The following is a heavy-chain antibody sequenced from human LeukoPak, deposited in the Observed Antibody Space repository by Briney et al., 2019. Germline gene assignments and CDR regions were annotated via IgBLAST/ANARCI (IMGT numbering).Heavy chain of an antibody. D-gene: IGHD5-18*01. V-gene: IGHV4-61*05. J-gene: IGHJ4*02. CDR3: ARGRRRGYSYGYSASDY. CDR2: IYYSGST. CDR1: GGSISSSSYY. Sequence: SETLSLTCTVSGGSISSSSYYWGWIRQPPGKGLEWIGYIYYSGSTNYNPSLKSRVTISVDTSKNQFSLKLSSVTAADTAVYYCARGRRRGYSYGYSASDYWGQGTLVTVSS.